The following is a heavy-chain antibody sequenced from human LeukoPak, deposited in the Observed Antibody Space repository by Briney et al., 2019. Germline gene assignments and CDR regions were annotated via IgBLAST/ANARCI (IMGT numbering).Heavy chain of an antibody. CDR2: IVVGSGNT. V-gene: IGHV1-58*02. Sequence: TSVKVSCKASGFTFTSSAMQWVRQARGQRLEWIGWIVVGSGNTNYAQKFQERVTITRDMSTSTAYMELSSLRSEDTAEYYCAAEVVYDLTPSKGFDPWGQGTLVTVSS. J-gene: IGHJ5*02. D-gene: IGHD3-3*01. CDR1: GFTFTSSA. CDR3: AAEVVYDLTPSKGFDP.